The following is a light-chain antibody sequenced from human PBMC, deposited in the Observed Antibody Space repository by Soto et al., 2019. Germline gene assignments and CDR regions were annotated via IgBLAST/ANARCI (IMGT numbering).Light chain of an antibody. J-gene: IGLJ2*01. CDR1: STDIGSYNY. CDR2: DVS. V-gene: IGLV2-14*03. CDR3: SSYGASSTL. Sequence: QSALTQPASLSGSPGRSITIFCTGTSTDIGSYNYVSWYQQHPGKAPKLMIFDVSYRPSGISDRFSGSKSGNTASLTISGLQPEDEADYYCSSYGASSTLFGGGTKVTVL.